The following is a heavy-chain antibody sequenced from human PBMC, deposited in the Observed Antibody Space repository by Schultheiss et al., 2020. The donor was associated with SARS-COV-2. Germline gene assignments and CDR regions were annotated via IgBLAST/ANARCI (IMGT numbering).Heavy chain of an antibody. Sequence: SETLSLTCTVSGGSISSYYWSWIRQHPGKGLEWIGFIYNSGSTNYNPSLKSRVTISVDTSKNQFSLKLSSVTAADTAVYYCARRTLGWFDPWGQGTLVTVSS. CDR2: IYNSGST. CDR1: GGSISSYY. CDR3: ARRTLGWFDP. V-gene: IGHV4-59*01. D-gene: IGHD2-2*01. J-gene: IGHJ5*02.